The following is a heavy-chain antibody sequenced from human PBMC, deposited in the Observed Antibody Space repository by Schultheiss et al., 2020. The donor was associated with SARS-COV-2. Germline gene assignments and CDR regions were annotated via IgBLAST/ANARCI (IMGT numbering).Heavy chain of an antibody. V-gene: IGHV4-59*08. CDR3: ARSGSGWSDYFDY. J-gene: IGHJ4*02. CDR1: GGSISSYY. D-gene: IGHD6-19*01. Sequence: SENLSLTCTVSGGSISSYYWSWIRQPPGKGLEWIGYIYYSGSTNYNPSLKSRVTISVDTSKNQFSLKLSSVTAADTAVYYCARSGSGWSDYFDYWGQGTLVTVSS. CDR2: IYYSGST.